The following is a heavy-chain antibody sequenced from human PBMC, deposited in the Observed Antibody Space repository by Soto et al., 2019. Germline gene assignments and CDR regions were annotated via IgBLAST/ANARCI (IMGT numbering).Heavy chain of an antibody. CDR3: AKDTPGTVSR. V-gene: IGHV3-30*18. CDR2: ISSDGSTI. D-gene: IGHD1-1*01. CDR1: GFTFSHSG. Sequence: QVQLVESGGGVGQPGRSLRLSCRGSGFTFSHSGMHWVRQAPGKGLEWVIFISSDGSTIYYGNSVKGRFTISRDNSRNTVYLQMNSPRPEDTAVYYCAKDTPGTVSRWGQGTLVTVSS. J-gene: IGHJ4*02.